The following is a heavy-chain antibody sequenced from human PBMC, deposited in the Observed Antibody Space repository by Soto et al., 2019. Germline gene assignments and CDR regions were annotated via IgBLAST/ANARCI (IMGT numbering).Heavy chain of an antibody. CDR2: IDSRGRTL. Sequence: AGSLRLSCVASGFTFSDYSMSWIRQAPGKGLEWLAFIDSRGRTLSYADSVRGRFTISRDNAENSVYLQMDSLRADDTAVYYCARQAARNYIDSWGQGNSVTVSS. CDR1: GFTFSDYS. V-gene: IGHV3-11*01. CDR3: ARQAARNYIDS. D-gene: IGHD6-6*01. J-gene: IGHJ4*02.